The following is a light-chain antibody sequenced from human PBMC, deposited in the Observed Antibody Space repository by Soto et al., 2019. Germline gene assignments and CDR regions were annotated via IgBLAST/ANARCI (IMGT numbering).Light chain of an antibody. CDR2: GAS. Sequence: DIQMTQSPSTLSVSVGDRVAITCRASQTISSWLAWYQQKPGRAPKLLIYGASTLQSGVPARFSGSGSGTDFTLTISNLQPEDFATYYCQQLNAYPLTFGQGTRLEIK. CDR3: QQLNAYPLT. J-gene: IGKJ5*01. CDR1: QTISSW. V-gene: IGKV1-5*01.